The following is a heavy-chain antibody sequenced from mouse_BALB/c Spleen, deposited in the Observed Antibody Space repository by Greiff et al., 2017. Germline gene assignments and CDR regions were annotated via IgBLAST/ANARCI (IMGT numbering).Heavy chain of an antibody. CDR2: ISSGGST. V-gene: IGHV5-6-5*01. Sequence: EVKLVESGGGLVKPGGSLKLSCAASGFTFSSYAMSWVRQTPEKRLEWVASISSGGSTYYPDSVKGRFTISRDNARNILYLQMSSLRSEDTAMYYCASSYYYGSRYYAMDYWGQGTSVTVSS. J-gene: IGHJ4*01. CDR1: GFTFSSYA. CDR3: ASSYYYGSRYYAMDY. D-gene: IGHD1-1*01.